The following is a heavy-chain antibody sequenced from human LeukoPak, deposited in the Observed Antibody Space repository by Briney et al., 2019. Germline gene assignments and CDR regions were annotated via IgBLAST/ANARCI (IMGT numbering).Heavy chain of an antibody. CDR2: INSDGSST. CDR3: ARDSGITDFDY. CDR1: GFTFSSYW. V-gene: IGHV3-74*01. D-gene: IGHD1-14*01. J-gene: IGHJ4*02. Sequence: PGGSLRLSCAASGFTFSSYWRHWVRHAPGKGLVWVSRINSDGSSTSYADSVKGRFTISRDNAKNTLYLQMNNLRAEDTAVYYCARDSGITDFDYWGQGTLVTVSS.